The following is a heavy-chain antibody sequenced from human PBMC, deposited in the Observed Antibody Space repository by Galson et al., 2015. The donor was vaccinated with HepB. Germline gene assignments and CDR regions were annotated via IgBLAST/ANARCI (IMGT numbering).Heavy chain of an antibody. CDR1: GFSFSTYG. D-gene: IGHD6-13*01. CDR2: IWSDGSNK. V-gene: IGHV3-33*01. Sequence: SLRLSCAASGFSFSTYGRHWVRQAPGKGLEWGALIWSDGSNKYHANAVKGRFTISRDNFKKTLYLQMNSLRAEDTAIYYCATEAHIAAPASLDNWGQGIRVTVSS. J-gene: IGHJ4*02. CDR3: ATEAHIAAPASLDN.